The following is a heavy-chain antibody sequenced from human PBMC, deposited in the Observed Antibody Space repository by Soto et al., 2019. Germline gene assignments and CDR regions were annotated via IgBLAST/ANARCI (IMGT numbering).Heavy chain of an antibody. CDR3: ARLLVVVVAASRDFDY. Sequence: PGGSLRLSCAASGFTFSSYAMHWGRQAPGKGLEWVAVISYDGSNKYYADSVKGRFTISRDNSKNTLYLQMNSLRAEDTAVYYCARLLVVVVAASRDFDYWGQGTLVTVSS. J-gene: IGHJ4*02. D-gene: IGHD2-15*01. CDR1: GFTFSSYA. V-gene: IGHV3-30-3*01. CDR2: ISYDGSNK.